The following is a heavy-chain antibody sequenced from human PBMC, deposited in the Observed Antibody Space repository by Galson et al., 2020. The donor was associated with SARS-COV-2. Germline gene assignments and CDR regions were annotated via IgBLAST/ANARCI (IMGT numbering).Heavy chain of an antibody. CDR2: INPSGGST. J-gene: IGHJ6*02. V-gene: IGHV1-46*01. CDR1: GYTFTSYY. CDR3: ARDPTGATVTTLDYYYGMDV. D-gene: IGHD4-4*01. Sequence: ASVKVSCKASGYTFTSYYMHWVRQAPGQGLEWMGIINPSGGSTSYAQKFQGRVTMTRDTSTSTVYMELSSLRSEDTAVYYCARDPTGATVTTLDYYYGMDVWGQGTTVTVSS.